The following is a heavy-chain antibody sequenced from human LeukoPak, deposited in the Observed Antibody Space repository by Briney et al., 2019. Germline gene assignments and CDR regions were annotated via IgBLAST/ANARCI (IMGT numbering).Heavy chain of an antibody. J-gene: IGHJ4*02. CDR1: GGSFSGYY. Sequence: KPSETLSLTCAVYGGSFSGYYWSWIRPPPGKGLEWIGEINHSGSTNYTPSLKSRVTISVDTSKNQFSLKLSSVTAADTAVYYCARDRGSRVWGSYRYKTVGGFDYWGQGTLVTVSS. CDR2: INHSGST. V-gene: IGHV4-34*01. CDR3: ARDRGSRVWGSYRYKTVGGFDY. D-gene: IGHD3-16*02.